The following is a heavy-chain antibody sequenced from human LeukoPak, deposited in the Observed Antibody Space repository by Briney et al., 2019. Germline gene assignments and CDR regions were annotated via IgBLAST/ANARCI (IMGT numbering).Heavy chain of an antibody. J-gene: IGHJ4*02. V-gene: IGHV1-18*01. CDR2: ISAYNGNT. CDR1: GYTFTSYG. CDR3: ARDWPDYGSGSIFDY. D-gene: IGHD3-10*01. Sequence: GSSVKVSCKASGYTFTSYGISWVRQAPGQGLEWMGWISAYNGNTNYAQKLQGRVTMTTDTSTSTAYMELRSLRSDDTAVYYCARDWPDYGSGSIFDYWGQGTLVTVSS.